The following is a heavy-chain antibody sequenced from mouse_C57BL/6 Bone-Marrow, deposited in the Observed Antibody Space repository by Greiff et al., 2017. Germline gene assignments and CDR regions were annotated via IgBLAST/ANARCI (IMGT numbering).Heavy chain of an antibody. D-gene: IGHD2-13*01. CDR1: GYTFTSYW. CDR3: AREGLLAY. CDR2: IDPSDSYT. J-gene: IGHJ3*01. Sequence: QVQLQQPGAELVMPGASVKLSCKASGYTFTSYWMPWVQQRPGQGLEWIGEIDPSDSYTNYNQTFKGKSTLTVDKSSSTAYMQLSSLTSEDSAVYYCAREGLLAYWGQGTLVTVSA. V-gene: IGHV1-69*01.